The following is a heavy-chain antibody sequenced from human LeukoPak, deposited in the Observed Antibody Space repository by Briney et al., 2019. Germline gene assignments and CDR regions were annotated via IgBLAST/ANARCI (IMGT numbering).Heavy chain of an antibody. Sequence: ASVKVSCKASGYIFTIYGISWVRQAPGQGLEWMGWISGYNGNTGYAQKFQGRVTMTRNTSISTAYMELSSLRSEDTAVYYCAVDSSGYYYIPDYWGQGTLVTVSS. D-gene: IGHD3-22*01. CDR1: GYIFTIYG. J-gene: IGHJ4*02. V-gene: IGHV1-8*02. CDR3: AVDSSGYYYIPDY. CDR2: ISGYNGNT.